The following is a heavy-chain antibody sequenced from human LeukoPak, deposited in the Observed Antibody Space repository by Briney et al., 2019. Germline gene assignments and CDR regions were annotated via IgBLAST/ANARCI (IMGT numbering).Heavy chain of an antibody. CDR2: ISYDGSNK. Sequence: GGSLRLSCAASGFTFSSYAMHWVRQAPGKGLEWVAVISYDGSNKYYADSVKGRFTVSRDSSKNTLYLQMNSLRAEDTAVYYCARLSRDYGDYPKAEELYWGQGTLVTVSS. D-gene: IGHD4-17*01. CDR1: GFTFSSYA. CDR3: ARLSRDYGDYPKAEELY. V-gene: IGHV3-30-3*01. J-gene: IGHJ4*02.